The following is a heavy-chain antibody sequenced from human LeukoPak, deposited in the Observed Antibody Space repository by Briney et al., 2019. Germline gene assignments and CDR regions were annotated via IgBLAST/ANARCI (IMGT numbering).Heavy chain of an antibody. Sequence: SETVSLTRAVYGESFSDYYWSWTRQPPGKGLEGLGEINQSGSTNYSPSLKSRAAISVNTSKIHFSLKLTSVTAADTAVYYCARDNNCSGGSCYSRWFDPWGQGTLVTVSS. J-gene: IGHJ5*02. D-gene: IGHD2-15*01. V-gene: IGHV4-34*01. CDR2: INQSGST. CDR1: GESFSDYY. CDR3: ARDNNCSGGSCYSRWFDP.